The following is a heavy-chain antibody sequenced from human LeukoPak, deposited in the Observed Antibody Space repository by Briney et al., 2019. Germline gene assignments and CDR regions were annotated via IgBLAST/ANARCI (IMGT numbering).Heavy chain of an antibody. CDR2: IYYSGST. CDR1: GGSISSSSYY. CDR3: ATTTSGGDAFDI. Sequence: SETLSLTCTVSGGSISSSSYYWGWIRQPPGKGLEWIGSIYYSGSTNYNPSLKSRVTISVDTSNNQFSLNLRSVTAADTAVHYCATTTSGGDAFDIWGQGTMVTVSS. J-gene: IGHJ3*02. V-gene: IGHV4-39*07. D-gene: IGHD1-26*01.